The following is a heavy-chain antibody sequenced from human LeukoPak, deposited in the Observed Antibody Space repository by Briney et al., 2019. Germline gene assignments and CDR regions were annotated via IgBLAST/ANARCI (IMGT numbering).Heavy chain of an antibody. CDR1: GYTFTSYG. CDR2: ISAYNGNT. V-gene: IGHV1-18*01. D-gene: IGHD3-10*01. J-gene: IGHJ3*02. CDR3: ARDRGLLWFGETPRDAFDI. Sequence: ASVKVSCKASGYTFTSYGISWVRQAPGQGLEWMGWISAYNGNTNYAQKLQGGVTMTTDTSTSTAYMELRSLRSDDTAVYYCARDRGLLWFGETPRDAFDIWGQGTMVTVSS.